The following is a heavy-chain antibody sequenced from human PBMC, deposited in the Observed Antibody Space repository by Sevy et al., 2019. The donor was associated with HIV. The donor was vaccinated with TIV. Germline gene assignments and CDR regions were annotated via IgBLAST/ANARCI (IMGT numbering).Heavy chain of an antibody. CDR1: GFTFSNYE. Sequence: GGSLRLSCAGSGFTFSNYEMNWVRQVPGKGLEWISYISNSGDTMYYAESVKGRFTISRDNAKKSLYLQMNSLRVEDTAFYHCARNGGAYDKGFDPWGQGTLVTVSS. J-gene: IGHJ5*02. CDR2: ISNSGDTM. D-gene: IGHD3-22*01. CDR3: ARNGGAYDKGFDP. V-gene: IGHV3-48*03.